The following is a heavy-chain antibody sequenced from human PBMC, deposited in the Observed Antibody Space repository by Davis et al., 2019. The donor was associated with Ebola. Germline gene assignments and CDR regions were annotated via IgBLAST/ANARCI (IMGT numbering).Heavy chain of an antibody. Sequence: GESLKISCAASGFTFKTYTMNWVRQAPGKGPEWVASINADNSYIHYADSAGGRFTIPRDNAKNSMYLQMNSLRPEDTAVYYCARGHDILTGSHNYFDYWGQGNLVTVSS. J-gene: IGHJ4*02. V-gene: IGHV3-21*01. CDR3: ARGHDILTGSHNYFDY. CDR2: INADNSYI. D-gene: IGHD3-9*01. CDR1: GFTFKTYT.